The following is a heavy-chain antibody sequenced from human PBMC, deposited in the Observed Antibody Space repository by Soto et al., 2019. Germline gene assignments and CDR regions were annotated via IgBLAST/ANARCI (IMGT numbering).Heavy chain of an antibody. J-gene: IGHJ4*02. V-gene: IGHV1-69*18. CDR3: ARVSAELSNLGFFDS. Sequence: QVQLVQSGAEVKQPGSSVQVCCKASGGTFTTYSFMWVLQAPGQGLEWLGSVIPSIESPNYARKFQDRVTISADESTRTAFLELSRLRSDDTAVYFCARVSAELSNLGFFDSWGQGTLVTVSS. CDR1: GGTFTTYS. D-gene: IGHD3-10*01. CDR2: VIPSIESP.